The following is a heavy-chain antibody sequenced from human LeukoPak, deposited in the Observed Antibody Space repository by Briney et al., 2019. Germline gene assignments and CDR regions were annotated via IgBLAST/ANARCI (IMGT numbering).Heavy chain of an antibody. CDR2: IYYSGST. J-gene: IGHJ4*02. CDR3: ARAESYSGYDSYYFDY. V-gene: IGHV4-30-4*08. Sequence: SQTLSLTCTVSGGSISSGDYYWSWIRQPPGKGLEWIGYIYYSGSTYYNPSLKSRVTISVDTSKNQFSLKLSSVTAADTAVYYCARAESYSGYDSYYFDYWGQGTLVTVSS. CDR1: GGSISSGDYY. D-gene: IGHD5-12*01.